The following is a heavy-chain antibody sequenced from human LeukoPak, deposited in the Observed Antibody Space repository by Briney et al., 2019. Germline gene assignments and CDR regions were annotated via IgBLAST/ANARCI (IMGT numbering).Heavy chain of an antibody. V-gene: IGHV4-61*02. CDR3: AKGWRSLANWFDP. D-gene: IGHD2-15*01. J-gene: IGHJ5*02. CDR1: GDSISSGNYY. Sequence: SQTLSLTCTVSGDSISSGNYYWTWIRQPAVKGLEWIGRIYTSGSTNYNPSLKSRVSISINTSKNQFSLKLSSVTAADTAVYYCAKGWRSLANWFDPWGQGTLVTVSS. CDR2: IYTSGST.